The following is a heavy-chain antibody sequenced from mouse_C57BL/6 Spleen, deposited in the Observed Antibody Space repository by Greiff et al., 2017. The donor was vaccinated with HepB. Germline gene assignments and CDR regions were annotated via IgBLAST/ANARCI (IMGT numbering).Heavy chain of an antibody. J-gene: IGHJ4*01. Sequence: QVQLQQSGAELVKPGASVKMSCKASGYTFTSYGISWVKQRTGQGLEWIGEIYPRSGNTYYNEKFKGKATLTADKSSSTAYMELRSLTSEDSAVYFCARWLLNAMDYWGQGTSVTVSS. CDR2: IYPRSGNT. D-gene: IGHD2-3*01. V-gene: IGHV1-81*01. CDR3: ARWLLNAMDY. CDR1: GYTFTSYG.